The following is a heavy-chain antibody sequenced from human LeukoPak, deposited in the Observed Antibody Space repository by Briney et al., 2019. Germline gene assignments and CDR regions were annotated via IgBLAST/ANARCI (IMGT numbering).Heavy chain of an antibody. D-gene: IGHD3-16*01. J-gene: IGHJ4*02. CDR1: GYTFTSYA. CDR3: ARRNYDHIWGNYGSLYYFGY. V-gene: IGHV1-18*01. Sequence: GASVKVSCKTSGYTFTSYAISWVRQAPGQGLEWMGWISAYNGNTDYAQKFQGRVAMTTDTSTSTAYMELRSLRSDDTAVYYCARRNYDHIWGNYGSLYYFGYWGQGTLVTVSS. CDR2: ISAYNGNT.